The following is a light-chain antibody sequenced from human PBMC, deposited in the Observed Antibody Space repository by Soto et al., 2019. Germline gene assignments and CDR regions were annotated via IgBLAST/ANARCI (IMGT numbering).Light chain of an antibody. Sequence: QYALTQPRSVSGSPGQSVTISCTGTSSDVGGYEYVSWYQQHPGKAPKLMIYDVSKRPSGVPDRFSGSKSGNTASLTISGLQAEDEADYYGCSYAGSYTHYVFATGTKLTVL. CDR1: SSDVGGYEY. J-gene: IGLJ1*01. CDR3: CSYAGSYTHYV. CDR2: DVS. V-gene: IGLV2-11*01.